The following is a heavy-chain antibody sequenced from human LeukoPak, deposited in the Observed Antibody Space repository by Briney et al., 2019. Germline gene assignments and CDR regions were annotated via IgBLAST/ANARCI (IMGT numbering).Heavy chain of an antibody. CDR1: GYSVSSGYY. D-gene: IGHD7-27*01. V-gene: IGHV4-61*01. CDR3: ARSAWGYAFDI. Sequence: PSETLSLTCTVSGYSVSSGYYWGWIRQPPGKGLEWIGYIYYSGSTSYNPSLKGRVTTSIDTSQKQFSLKLRSVTAADTAMYYCARSAWGYAFDIWGRGTMVTVSS. J-gene: IGHJ3*02. CDR2: IYYSGST.